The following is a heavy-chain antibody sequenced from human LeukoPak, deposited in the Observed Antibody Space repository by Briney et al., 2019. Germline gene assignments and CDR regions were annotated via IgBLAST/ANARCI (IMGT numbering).Heavy chain of an antibody. CDR2: INAYNGNT. CDR3: ARSYPGVAARLTMDV. D-gene: IGHD6-6*01. J-gene: IGHJ6*03. Sequence: ASVKASCKASGYAFTSYGISWVRQAPGQGLEWMGWINAYNGNTNYVQKFQGRVTMPTDTSTSTVHMELRSLRSDDTAVYYCARSYPGVAARLTMDVWGKGTTVTVSS. V-gene: IGHV1-18*01. CDR1: GYAFTSYG.